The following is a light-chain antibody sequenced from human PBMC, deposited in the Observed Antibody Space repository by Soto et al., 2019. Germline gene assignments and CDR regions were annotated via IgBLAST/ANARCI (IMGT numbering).Light chain of an antibody. CDR2: GAS. Sequence: EIVMTQSPATLSVSPGERATLSCRASQSVSSNLAWYQQKPGQAPRLLIYGASTRATGIPARFSGSGSGTKFTLTISSLQSEDFAVYYCQQSETFGQGTKVDIK. CDR3: QQSET. CDR1: QSVSSN. V-gene: IGKV3-15*01. J-gene: IGKJ1*01.